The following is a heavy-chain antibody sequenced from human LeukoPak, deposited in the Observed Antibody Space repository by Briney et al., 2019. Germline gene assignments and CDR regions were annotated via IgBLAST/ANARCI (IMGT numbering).Heavy chain of an antibody. CDR3: AKKGYSNGWRDSYYFDC. J-gene: IGHJ4*02. V-gene: IGHV1-46*01. D-gene: IGHD6-19*01. CDR2: INPSGGST. Sequence: ASVKVSCKASGYTFTSYYMHWVRQAPGQGLEWMGIINPSGGSTSYAQKFQGRVTMTRDMSTSAVYMELSSLRSEDTAVYYCAKKGYSNGWRDSYYFDCWGQGTLVTVSS. CDR1: GYTFTSYY.